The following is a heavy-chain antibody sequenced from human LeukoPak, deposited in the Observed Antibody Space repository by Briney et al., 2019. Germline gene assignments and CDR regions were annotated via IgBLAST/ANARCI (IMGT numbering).Heavy chain of an antibody. CDR3: ARDRVVAATDYYYYMDV. D-gene: IGHD2-15*01. J-gene: IGHJ6*03. CDR1: VYTFTGYY. Sequence: ASVKVSCKASVYTFTGYYMHWVRQPPGQGLEWMGWINHNSGGTNYAQKFQGRVTMTRDTSISTAYMELSRLRSDDTAVYYCARDRVVAATDYYYYMDVWGKGTMVTVSS. V-gene: IGHV1-2*02. CDR2: INHNSGGT.